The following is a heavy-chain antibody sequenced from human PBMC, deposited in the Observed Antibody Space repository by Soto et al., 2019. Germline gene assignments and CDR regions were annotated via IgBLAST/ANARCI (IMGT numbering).Heavy chain of an antibody. CDR1: GDSIRGGGHY. J-gene: IGHJ4*01. CDR3: ARDTGLAPTVWGY. Sequence: QVQLQESGPGLVKPSQTLSLTCSVSGDSIRGGGHYWNWIRQFPGKGLEWIGYVYHSGSTHYNLCLRRRLTISIDTSKKQFSLRLISVTAADTALYYCARDTGLAPTVWGYWGHGTQVTVSS. D-gene: IGHD7-27*01. V-gene: IGHV4-31*03. CDR2: VYHSGST.